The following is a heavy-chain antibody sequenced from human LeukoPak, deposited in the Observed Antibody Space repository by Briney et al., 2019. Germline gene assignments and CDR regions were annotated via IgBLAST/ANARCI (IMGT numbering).Heavy chain of an antibody. Sequence: SVKVSCKASGGTFSSYAISWVRQAPGQGLEWMGGIIPIFGTANYAQKFQGRVTITADESTSTAYMELSSLRSEDTAVYYCARDLINYCDRDWDYYYMDVWGKGTTVTVSS. V-gene: IGHV1-69*13. J-gene: IGHJ6*03. CDR3: ARDLINYCDRDWDYYYMDV. D-gene: IGHD3-22*01. CDR1: GGTFSSYA. CDR2: IIPIFGTA.